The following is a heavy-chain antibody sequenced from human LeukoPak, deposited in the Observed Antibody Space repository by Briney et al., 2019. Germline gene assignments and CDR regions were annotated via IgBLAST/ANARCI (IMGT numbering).Heavy chain of an antibody. CDR2: INHSGST. J-gene: IGHJ6*02. CDR3: ARIGTYCSSTSCYYYYGMDV. D-gene: IGHD2-2*01. Sequence: SETLSLTCAVYGGSFSGYYWSWIRQPPGKGLEWIGEINHSGSTNYNPSLKSRVTISVDTSKNQFSLKLSSVTAADTAVYYCARIGTYCSSTSCYYYYGMDVWGQGTTVTVSS. V-gene: IGHV4-34*01. CDR1: GGSFSGYY.